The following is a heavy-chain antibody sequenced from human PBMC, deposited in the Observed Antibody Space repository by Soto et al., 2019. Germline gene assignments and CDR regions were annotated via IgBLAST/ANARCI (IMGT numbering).Heavy chain of an antibody. CDR3: ARDPRYCSSTSCYFAASTRNYYYYGMDV. Sequence: GGSLRLSCAASGFTFSSYSMNWVRQAPGKGLEWVSYISSSSSTIYYADSVKGRFTISRDNAKNSLYLQMNSLRDEDTAVYYCARDPRYCSSTSCYFAASTRNYYYYGMDVWG. CDR2: ISSSSSTI. D-gene: IGHD2-2*01. J-gene: IGHJ6*01. CDR1: GFTFSSYS. V-gene: IGHV3-48*02.